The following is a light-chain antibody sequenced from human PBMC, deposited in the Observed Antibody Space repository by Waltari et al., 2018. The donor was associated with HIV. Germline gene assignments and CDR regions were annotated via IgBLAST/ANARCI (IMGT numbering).Light chain of an antibody. Sequence: EIVMTQSPATLSVSPGETAPTSCRTSQNFGNSLAWYQQKPGLAPRLLIYAASTRATGIPAKFSGSGSGTDFTLTISRLQSEDFAIDYCQQYNNWPYTFGQGTKLEFK. CDR3: QQYNNWPYT. V-gene: IGKV3-15*01. CDR2: AAS. CDR1: QNFGNS. J-gene: IGKJ2*01.